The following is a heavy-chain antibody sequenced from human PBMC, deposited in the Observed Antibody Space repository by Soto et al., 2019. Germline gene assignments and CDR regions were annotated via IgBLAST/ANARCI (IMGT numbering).Heavy chain of an antibody. CDR2: ISASGDKT. D-gene: IGHD2-15*01. Sequence: EVQLLESGGGLVQPGGSLRLSCAAAGFTFSNYAMSWVRQGPGKGLEWVTAISASGDKTYYADSVKGRFIISRDSSRTTLYLDMNSLRAEDTALYYCAKDLDFCGTAPDSWGQGTLVTVSS. V-gene: IGHV3-23*01. CDR1: GFTFSNYA. J-gene: IGHJ5*01. CDR3: AKDLDFCGTAPDS.